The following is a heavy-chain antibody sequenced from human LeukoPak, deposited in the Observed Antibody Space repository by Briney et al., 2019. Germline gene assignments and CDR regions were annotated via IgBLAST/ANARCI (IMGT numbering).Heavy chain of an antibody. CDR2: IYYSGST. CDR1: GGSISSGDCY. V-gene: IGHV4-30-4*01. CDR3: ARVKRKIGYSYGTPLNNWFDP. D-gene: IGHD5-18*01. J-gene: IGHJ5*02. Sequence: SETLSLTCTVSGGSISSGDCYWSWIRQPLGKGLEWIGYIYYSGSTYYNPSLKSRVTISVDTSKNQFSLKLSSVTAADTAVYYCARVKRKIGYSYGTPLNNWFDPWGQGTLVTVSS.